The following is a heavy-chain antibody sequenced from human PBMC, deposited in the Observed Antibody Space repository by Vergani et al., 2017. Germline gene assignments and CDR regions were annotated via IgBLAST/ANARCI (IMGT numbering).Heavy chain of an antibody. J-gene: IGHJ6*02. CDR3: ARDREDYNSSWFYYAMDV. CDR1: GYTFISYG. CDR2: ISPYNGNT. D-gene: IGHD6-13*01. Sequence: QVQLVQSGAEVKKPGASVKVSCKASGYTFISYGISWVRQAPGQGLEWMGWISPYNGNTNYAQKLQSRVTMTTDTSTSTAYMELRSLRSDDTAVFYCARDREDYNSSWFYYAMDVWGQGTTVTVSS. V-gene: IGHV1-18*01.